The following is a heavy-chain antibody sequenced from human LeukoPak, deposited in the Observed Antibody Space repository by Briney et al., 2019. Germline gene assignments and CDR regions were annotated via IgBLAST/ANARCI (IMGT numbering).Heavy chain of an antibody. Sequence: SETLSLTCAVYGGSFSGYYWSWIRQPPGRGLEWIGEINHSGSTNYNPSLKSRVTISVDTSKNQFSLKLSSVTAADTAVYYCARGASFDYGMDVWGQGTTVTVSS. CDR1: GGSFSGYY. CDR3: ARGASFDYGMDV. CDR2: INHSGST. V-gene: IGHV4-34*09. J-gene: IGHJ6*02.